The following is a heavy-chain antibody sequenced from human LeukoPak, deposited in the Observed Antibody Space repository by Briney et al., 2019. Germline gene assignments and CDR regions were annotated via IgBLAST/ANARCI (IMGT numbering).Heavy chain of an antibody. CDR1: GFTFSNYG. D-gene: IGHD1-26*01. V-gene: IGHV3-30*02. Sequence: GGSLRLSCAASGFTFSNYGMHWVRQAPGKGLEWVAFIRYDGSNKYYADSVKGRFTISRDNSKNTLYLHMNSLRAEDTAVYYCAKDREGASGYFDYWGQGTLVTVSS. CDR3: AKDREGASGYFDY. J-gene: IGHJ4*02. CDR2: IRYDGSNK.